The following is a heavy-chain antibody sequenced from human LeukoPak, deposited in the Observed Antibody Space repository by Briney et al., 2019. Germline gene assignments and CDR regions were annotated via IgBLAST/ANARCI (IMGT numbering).Heavy chain of an antibody. V-gene: IGHV3-7*04. CDR3: ARDGYSGYDY. D-gene: IGHD5-12*01. J-gene: IGHJ4*02. Sequence: PGGSLRLSCAASGFTFSSYSMNWVRQAPGKGLEWVANIKQDGSEKYYVDSVKGRFTISRDNAKNSLYLQMNSLRAEDTAVYYCARDGYSGYDYWGQRTLVTVSS. CDR2: IKQDGSEK. CDR1: GFTFSSYS.